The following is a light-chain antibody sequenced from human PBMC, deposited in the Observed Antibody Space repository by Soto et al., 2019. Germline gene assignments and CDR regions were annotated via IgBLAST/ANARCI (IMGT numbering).Light chain of an antibody. V-gene: IGKV3-15*01. CDR1: QSVTSN. J-gene: IGKJ1*01. CDR2: GTS. CDR3: QQYDDWG. Sequence: MVMTQSPATLSVSPGERVTLSCRTSQSVTSNLAWYQLKPGQTSSLLLYGTSTRAPDIPVRFSGSGSGTEFNLTISPVQSQDSAICYCQQYDDWGFGPGTKVEIK.